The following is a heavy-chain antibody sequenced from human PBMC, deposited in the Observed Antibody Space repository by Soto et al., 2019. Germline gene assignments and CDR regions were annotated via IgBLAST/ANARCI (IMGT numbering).Heavy chain of an antibody. CDR1: GFTFSDYY. CDR3: ARYIAAAGNFDY. V-gene: IGHV3-11*03. Sequence: PGGSLRLSCAASGFTFSDYYMSWIRQAPGKGLEWVSYISSSSSYTNYADSVKGRFTISRDNAKNSLYLQMNSLRAEDTAVYYCARYIAAAGNFDYWGQGTLVTVSS. CDR2: ISSSSSYT. D-gene: IGHD6-13*01. J-gene: IGHJ4*02.